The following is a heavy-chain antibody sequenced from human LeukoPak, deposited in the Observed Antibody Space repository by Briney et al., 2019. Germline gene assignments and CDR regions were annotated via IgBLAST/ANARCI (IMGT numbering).Heavy chain of an antibody. CDR2: ISYDGSNK. D-gene: IGHD6-13*01. CDR1: GFTFSSYA. Sequence: GRSLRLSCEASGFTFSSYAMHWVRQAPGKGLEWVAVISYDGSNKYYADSVKGRFTISRDNSKNTLYLQMNSLRAEDTAVYYCASEGSSSSWPYFDYWGQGTLVTVSS. CDR3: ASEGSSSSWPYFDY. J-gene: IGHJ4*02. V-gene: IGHV3-30*04.